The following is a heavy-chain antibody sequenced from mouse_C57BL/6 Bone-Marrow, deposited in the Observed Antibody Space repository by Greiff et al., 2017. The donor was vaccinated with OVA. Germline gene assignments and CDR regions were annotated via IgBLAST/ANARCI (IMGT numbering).Heavy chain of an antibody. V-gene: IGHV1-82*01. CDR1: GYAFSSSW. CDR3: ASADRFDY. J-gene: IGHJ3*01. Sequence: QVQLQQSGPELVKPGASVKISCKASGYAFSSSWMNWVKQRPGKGLEWIGRLYPGDGDTNYNGKFKGKATLTADKSSSTAYMQLSSLTSEDTAVYYCASADRFDYWGQGTPVTVSA. CDR2: LYPGDGDT.